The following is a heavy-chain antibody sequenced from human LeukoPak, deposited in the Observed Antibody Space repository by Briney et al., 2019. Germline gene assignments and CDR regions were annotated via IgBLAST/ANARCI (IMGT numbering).Heavy chain of an antibody. Sequence: GASVKVSCKASGYTFTNYYIHWVRQAPGQGLEWMGLINPGGDNTDYAQNSQGRVTMTRDTSTSTAYMELRSLRSDDTAVYYCARVDRYCTNGVCYSVDQYYYYYMDVWGKGTTVTVSS. J-gene: IGHJ6*03. D-gene: IGHD2-8*01. CDR1: GYTFTNYY. CDR2: INPGGDNT. V-gene: IGHV1-46*01. CDR3: ARVDRYCTNGVCYSVDQYYYYYMDV.